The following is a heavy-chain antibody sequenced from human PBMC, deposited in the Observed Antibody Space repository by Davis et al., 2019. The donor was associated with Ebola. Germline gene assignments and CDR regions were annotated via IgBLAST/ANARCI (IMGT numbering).Heavy chain of an antibody. D-gene: IGHD2-21*02. CDR2: INPSGGST. CDR1: GYTFTSYY. J-gene: IGHJ4*02. Sequence: ASVKVSCKASGYTFTSYYMHWVRRAPGQGLEWMGIINPSGGSTSYAQKFQGRVTMTRDTSTSTVYMELSSLRSEDTAVYYCARGCGGDCYSVSDDGTSDYWGQGTLVTVSS. V-gene: IGHV1-46*01. CDR3: ARGCGGDCYSVSDDGTSDY.